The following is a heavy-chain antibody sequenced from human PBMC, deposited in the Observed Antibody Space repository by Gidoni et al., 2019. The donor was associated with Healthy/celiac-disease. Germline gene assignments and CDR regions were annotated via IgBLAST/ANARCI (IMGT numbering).Heavy chain of an antibody. CDR3: ARVVGNYGGNPWAFDI. CDR2: NNPRGGST. V-gene: IGHV1-46*01. J-gene: IGHJ3*02. CDR1: RYTFTSYY. D-gene: IGHD4-17*01. Sequence: QVQLVQSGAEVKKPGASVKVSCKASRYTFTSYYMHWVRQAPGQGREWMGINNPRGGSTSYAKKFQGRVTMTRDTSTSTVYMELSSLRSEDTAVYYCARVVGNYGGNPWAFDIWGQGTMVTVSS.